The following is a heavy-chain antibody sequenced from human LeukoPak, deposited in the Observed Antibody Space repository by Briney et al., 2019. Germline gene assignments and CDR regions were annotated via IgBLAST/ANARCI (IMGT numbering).Heavy chain of an antibody. CDR3: AKDTTYYYGSGSSGSYFDY. D-gene: IGHD3-10*01. J-gene: IGHJ4*02. Sequence: GRSLRLSCAASGFTFSSYAMSWVRQAPGKGLEWVSAISGSGGSTYYADSVKGRFTISRDNSKNTLYLQMNSLRAEDTAVYYCAKDTTYYYGSGSSGSYFDYWGQGTLVTVSS. CDR1: GFTFSSYA. V-gene: IGHV3-23*01. CDR2: ISGSGGST.